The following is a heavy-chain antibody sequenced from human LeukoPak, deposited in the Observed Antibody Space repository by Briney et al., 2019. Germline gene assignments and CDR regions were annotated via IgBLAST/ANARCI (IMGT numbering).Heavy chain of an antibody. V-gene: IGHV5-51*01. Sequence: GESLKISCKGSGYSFSSYWIGWVRQMPGKGLEWMGIIYPGDCDTRYSPSFQGQVTISADKSISTTYLQWSSLKASDTAMYYCARNGNSIGYRYWGQGTLVTVSS. CDR1: GYSFSSYW. CDR3: ARNGNSIGYRY. D-gene: IGHD3-22*01. J-gene: IGHJ4*02. CDR2: IYPGDCDT.